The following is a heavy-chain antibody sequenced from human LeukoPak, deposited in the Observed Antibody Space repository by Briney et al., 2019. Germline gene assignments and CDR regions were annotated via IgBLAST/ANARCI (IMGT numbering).Heavy chain of an antibody. CDR2: IYYGGST. CDR3: ARINYYDSSELY. Sequence: SETLSLTCTVSGGSISSSSYYWGWIRQPPGKGLEWIGSIYYGGSTYYNPSLKSRVTISVDTSKNQFSLKLSSVTAADTAVYYCARINYYDSSELYWGQGTLVTVSS. V-gene: IGHV4-39*01. CDR1: GGSISSSSYY. J-gene: IGHJ4*02. D-gene: IGHD3-22*01.